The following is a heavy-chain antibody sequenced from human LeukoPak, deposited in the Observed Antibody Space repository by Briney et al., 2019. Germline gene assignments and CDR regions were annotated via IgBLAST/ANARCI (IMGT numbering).Heavy chain of an antibody. CDR2: INHSGST. V-gene: IGHV4-34*01. Sequence: PSETLSLTCAVYGGSFSGYYWSWIRQPPGKGLEWIGEINHSGSTNYNPSLKSRVTISVDTSKNQFSLKLSSVTVADTAVYYCARGLVTMIVPANAFDIWGQGTMVTVSS. D-gene: IGHD3-22*01. J-gene: IGHJ3*02. CDR3: ARGLVTMIVPANAFDI. CDR1: GGSFSGYY.